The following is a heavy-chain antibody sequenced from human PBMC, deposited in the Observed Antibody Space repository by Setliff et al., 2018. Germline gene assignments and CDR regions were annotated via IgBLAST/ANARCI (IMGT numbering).Heavy chain of an antibody. J-gene: IGHJ2*01. V-gene: IGHV4-39*07. CDR3: ARNPASFQYSFDH. Sequence: SETLSLTCTVSGDSINNVDLYWGWIRQPPGKGPEWLGTIYYDGTTHYSPSLESRVTISVDTTKNQFSLRLTSVTAADTAVYYCARNPASFQYSFDHWGRGTLVTVSS. CDR2: IYYDGTT. CDR1: GDSINNVDLY. D-gene: IGHD6-6*01.